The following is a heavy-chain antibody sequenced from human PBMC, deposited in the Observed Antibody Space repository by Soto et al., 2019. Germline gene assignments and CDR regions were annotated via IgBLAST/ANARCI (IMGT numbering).Heavy chain of an antibody. CDR2: IYYSGTT. V-gene: IGHV4-39*01. CDR1: GGSTSSSGYY. Sequence: QLQLQESGPGLVTPSETLSLICIVSGGSTSSSGYYWGWIRQPPGKGLEWIGSIYYSGTTYYNPSLKRRVTISADTSNNQFSLNLSSVAAADTAVYYCARGRGSYGHIFEYWGPGALVTVSS. CDR3: ARGRGSYGHIFEY. J-gene: IGHJ4*02. D-gene: IGHD1-26*01.